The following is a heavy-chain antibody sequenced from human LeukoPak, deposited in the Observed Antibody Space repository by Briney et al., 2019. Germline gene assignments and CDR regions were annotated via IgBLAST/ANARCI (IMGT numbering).Heavy chain of an antibody. CDR1: GFTFSNYA. J-gene: IGHJ3*02. CDR3: AKDADSGYGGNSDVSDI. V-gene: IGHV3-23*01. CDR2: ISTTGGGT. Sequence: PGGSLRLSRAASGFTFSNYAMSRVRQAPGKGLEWVSAISTTGGGTYYGDSVKGRFAISRDNSKNTLYLQMNSLRVEDTAVYYCAKDADSGYGGNSDVSDIWGQGTMVTVSS. D-gene: IGHD4-23*01.